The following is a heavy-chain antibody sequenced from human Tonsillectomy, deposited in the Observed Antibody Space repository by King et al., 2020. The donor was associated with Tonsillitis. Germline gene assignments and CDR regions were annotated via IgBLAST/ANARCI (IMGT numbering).Heavy chain of an antibody. CDR1: GFTFSSYT. J-gene: IGHJ4*02. V-gene: IGHV3-30-3*01. D-gene: IGHD2-15*01. Sequence: VQLVESGGGVVQPGRSLRLSCTASGFTFSSYTIHWVRQAPGKGLEWVAGISFDGSRKYYPDSVKGRFTISRDNSRNTLNLQMNSLRPEDTAVYYCARDRGSASFDYWGQGTLVTVSS. CDR3: ARDRGSASFDY. CDR2: ISFDGSRK.